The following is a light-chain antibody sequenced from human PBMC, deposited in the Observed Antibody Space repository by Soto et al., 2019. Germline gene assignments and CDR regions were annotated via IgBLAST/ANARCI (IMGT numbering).Light chain of an antibody. CDR2: GNS. CDR1: SSNIGAGYD. Sequence: QSVLTQPPSVSGAPGQRVTISCTGSSSNIGAGYDVHWYQQLPGTAPKLLIYGNSNRPSGVPDRFSGSKSGTSASRAITGLQAEDEADYYCQSYDSSLSGSGVFGTGTKLTVL. CDR3: QSYDSSLSGSGV. J-gene: IGLJ1*01. V-gene: IGLV1-40*01.